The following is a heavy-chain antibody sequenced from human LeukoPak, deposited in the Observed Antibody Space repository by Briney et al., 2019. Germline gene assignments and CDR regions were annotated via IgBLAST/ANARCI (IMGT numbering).Heavy chain of an antibody. D-gene: IGHD3-3*01. J-gene: IGHJ6*02. CDR3: AREDYDFWSGYSYYYYGMDV. CDR2: INPNSGGT. V-gene: IGHV1-2*02. CDR1: GYTFTGYY. Sequence: ASVKVSCKASGYTFTGYYMHWVRQALGQGLGWMGWINPNSGGTNYAQKFQGRVTMTRDTSISTAYMELSRLRSDDTAVYYCAREDYDFWSGYSYYYYGMDVWGQGTTVTVSS.